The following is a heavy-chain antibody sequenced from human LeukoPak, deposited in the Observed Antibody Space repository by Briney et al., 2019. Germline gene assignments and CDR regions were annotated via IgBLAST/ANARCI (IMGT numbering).Heavy chain of an antibody. CDR3: ALSSGYHAFEI. CDR1: GGTFSSYT. V-gene: IGHV1-69*02. D-gene: IGHD3-22*01. CDR2: IIPILGIA. J-gene: IGHJ3*02. Sequence: SVKVSCKASGGTFSSYTISWVRQAPGQGLEWMGRIIPILGIAYYAQKFQGRVTITADKSTSTASMELCSLRSEDTAVYYCALSSGYHAFEIWGEGAMVTVSS.